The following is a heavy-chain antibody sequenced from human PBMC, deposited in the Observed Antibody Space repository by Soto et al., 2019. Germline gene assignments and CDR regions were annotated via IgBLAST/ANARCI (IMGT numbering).Heavy chain of an antibody. D-gene: IGHD7-27*01. V-gene: IGHV4-61*03. CDR1: GDSVTSGSYY. CDR3: AREWGLLPYYVMNV. J-gene: IGHJ6*02. CDR2: ISYTGRT. Sequence: QVQLQESAPGLVKPSESLSLTCIVSGDSVTSGSYYWTWLRQPPGKGLEWIGYISYTGRTKYNPSPQRRVTISVDTSKNDFSLHLSSVTAADTAVYFCAREWGLLPYYVMNVWGHGTAVTVSS.